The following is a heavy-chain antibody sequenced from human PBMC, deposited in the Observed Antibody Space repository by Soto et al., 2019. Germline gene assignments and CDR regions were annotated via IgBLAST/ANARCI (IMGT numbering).Heavy chain of an antibody. CDR3: ARGGDGGPGEWYYYGMDV. D-gene: IGHD3-10*01. CDR1: GYTFTGYY. V-gene: IGHV1-2*04. CDR2: INPNSGGT. J-gene: IGHJ6*02. Sequence: QVQLVQSGAEVKKPGASVKVSCKASGYTFTGYYMHWVRQAPGQGLEWMGWINPNSGGTNYAQKFQGLVTMTRDTSISTAYMELSRLRSDDTAVYYCARGGDGGPGEWYYYGMDVWGQGTTVTVSS.